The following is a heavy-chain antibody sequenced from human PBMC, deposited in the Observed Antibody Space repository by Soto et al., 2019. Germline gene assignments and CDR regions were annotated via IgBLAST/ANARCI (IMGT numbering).Heavy chain of an antibody. CDR3: ARDLGYCSGVSCPERPNYYYGMYV. CDR2: ISSSSSYI. D-gene: IGHD2-15*01. CDR1: GFTFSSYR. Sequence: PGGSLRLSCAATGFTFSSYRMNLVRQATGQGLEWVSSISSSSSYIYYADSVKGRFTISRDNAKNSLYLQMNSLRAEDTAVDYCARDLGYCSGVSCPERPNYYYGMYVWGQGTTVTVSS. V-gene: IGHV3-21*01. J-gene: IGHJ6*02.